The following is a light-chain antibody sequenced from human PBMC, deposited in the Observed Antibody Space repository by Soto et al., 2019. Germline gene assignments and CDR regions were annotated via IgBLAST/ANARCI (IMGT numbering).Light chain of an antibody. V-gene: IGKV3-20*01. J-gene: IGKJ4*01. Sequence: IVLTQSPATLSLSPGERATLSCTASQHVTTTYIAWYQQTFGQAPRLLIYGASTRATGTPDRFTGGGFGTDFTLTISRVEPEDFAVYYCQQYDSSFTFGGGTKVEMK. CDR3: QQYDSSFT. CDR1: QHVTTTY. CDR2: GAS.